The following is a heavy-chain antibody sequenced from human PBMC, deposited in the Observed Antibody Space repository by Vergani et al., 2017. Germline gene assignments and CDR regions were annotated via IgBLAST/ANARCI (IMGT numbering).Heavy chain of an antibody. CDR3: AKVGRSGVAGTFGAFDI. V-gene: IGHV3-23*01. J-gene: IGHJ3*02. CDR1: GFTFSSYA. D-gene: IGHD6-19*01. Sequence: EVQLLESGGGLVQPGGSLRLSCAASGFTFSSYAMSWVRQAPGKGLEWVSTLRASDRRTHYADSVKGRFTISRDNSKNTLFLHMNSLRPEDTAVYYCAKVGRSGVAGTFGAFDIWGQGTMVTVSS. CDR2: LRASDRRT.